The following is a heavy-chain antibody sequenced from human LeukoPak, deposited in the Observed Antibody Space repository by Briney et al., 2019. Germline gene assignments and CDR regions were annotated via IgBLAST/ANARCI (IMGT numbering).Heavy chain of an antibody. D-gene: IGHD1-20*01. CDR3: ARPVLRGYDNCGY. J-gene: IGHJ4*02. CDR2: INLNSGGT. Sequence: ASVKVSCKASGYTFTGYYMHWVRQAPGQGLEWMGRINLNSGGTNYAQKFQGRVTMTRDTSISTAYMELSRLRSDDTAVYYCARPVLRGYDNCGYWGQGTLVTVSS. CDR1: GYTFTGYY. V-gene: IGHV1-2*06.